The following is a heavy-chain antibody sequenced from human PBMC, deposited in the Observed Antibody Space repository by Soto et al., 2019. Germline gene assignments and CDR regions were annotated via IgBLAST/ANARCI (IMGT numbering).Heavy chain of an antibody. CDR3: ARDCRSSLDRFDP. CDR1: GGTFSSYT. CDR2: IIPILGIA. D-gene: IGHD3-9*01. Sequence: QVQLVQSGAEVKKPGSSVKVSCKASGGTFSSYTISWVRQAPGQGLEWMGRIIPILGIANYAQKFQGRVTITADKSTSPAYKELSSLRSEDTAVYYLARDCRSSLDRFDPLGQGTLVTVSS. V-gene: IGHV1-69*08. J-gene: IGHJ5*02.